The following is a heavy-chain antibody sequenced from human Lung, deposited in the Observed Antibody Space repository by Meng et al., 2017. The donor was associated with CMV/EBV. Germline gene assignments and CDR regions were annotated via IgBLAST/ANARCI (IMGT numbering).Heavy chain of an antibody. D-gene: IGHD1-26*01. Sequence: LXXTISGGSISSSSYYWAWIRQPPEKGLEWIGSVYYTGDTYYSPSLKSRVTISIDTSKNQFSLKVNSVTDADTAVYYCVRETGGSSSTWWGQGTLVTVSS. CDR3: VRETGGSSSTW. CDR2: VYYTGDT. J-gene: IGHJ4*02. CDR1: GGSISSSSYY. V-gene: IGHV4-39*07.